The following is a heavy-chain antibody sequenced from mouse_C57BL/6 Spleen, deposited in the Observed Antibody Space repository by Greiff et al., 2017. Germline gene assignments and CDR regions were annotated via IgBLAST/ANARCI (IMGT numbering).Heavy chain of an antibody. CDR2: IHPNSGST. Sequence: QVQLQQPGAELVKPGASVKLSCKASGYTFTSYWMHWVKQRPGQGLEWIGMIHPNSGSTNYNEKFKSKATLTVDKSSSTAYMQLSSLTSEDSAVYYCAGCGCDPYYFDYWGQGTTLTVSS. CDR1: GYTFTSYW. V-gene: IGHV1-64*01. J-gene: IGHJ2*01. CDR3: AGCGCDPYYFDY. D-gene: IGHD2-2*01.